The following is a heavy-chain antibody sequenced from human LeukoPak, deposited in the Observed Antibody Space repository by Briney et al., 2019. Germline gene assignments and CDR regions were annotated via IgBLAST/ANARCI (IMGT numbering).Heavy chain of an antibody. J-gene: IGHJ6*03. Sequence: ASVKVSCKASGYTFTSYGISWVRQAPGQGLEWMGWISAYNGNTNYAQKLQGRVTMTTDTSTSTAYMELRSLRSDDTAVYYCARGIAARPKDYYYYMDVWGKGTTVTVSS. CDR3: ARGIAARPKDYYYYMDV. CDR1: GYTFTSYG. CDR2: ISAYNGNT. V-gene: IGHV1-18*01. D-gene: IGHD6-6*01.